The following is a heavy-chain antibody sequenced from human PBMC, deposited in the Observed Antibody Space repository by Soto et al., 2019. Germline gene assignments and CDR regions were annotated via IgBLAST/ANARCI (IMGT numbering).Heavy chain of an antibody. CDR1: GFTFSSYG. CDR3: AKVFGDLSPINDFWSGYYYTGFDY. CDR2: ISYDGSNK. V-gene: IGHV3-30*18. Sequence: GGSLRLSCAASGFTFSSYGMHWVRQAPGKGLEWVAVISYDGSNKYYADSVKGRFTISRDNSKNTLYLQMNSLRAEDTAVYYCAKVFGDLSPINDFWSGYYYTGFDYWGQGTLVTVSS. J-gene: IGHJ4*02. D-gene: IGHD3-3*01.